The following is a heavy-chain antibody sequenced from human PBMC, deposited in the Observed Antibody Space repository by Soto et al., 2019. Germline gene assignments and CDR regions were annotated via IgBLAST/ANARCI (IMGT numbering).Heavy chain of an antibody. J-gene: IGHJ4*02. V-gene: IGHV3-53*01. Sequence: GGSLRLSCAASGSTVSSNYMSWVRQAPGKGLEWVSVIYSGGSSYYADSVKGRFTISRDNSKNTLYLQMNSLRAEDTAVYYCANPPDSSSPDFDYWGQGTLVTV. CDR3: ANPPDSSSPDFDY. CDR2: IYSGGSS. CDR1: GSTVSSNY. D-gene: IGHD6-6*01.